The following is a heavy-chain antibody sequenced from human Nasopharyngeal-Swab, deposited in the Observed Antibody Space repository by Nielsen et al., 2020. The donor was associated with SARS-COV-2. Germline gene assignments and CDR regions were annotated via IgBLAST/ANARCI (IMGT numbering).Heavy chain of an antibody. J-gene: IGHJ5*02. CDR3: AGVPSGSMSYWFDP. Sequence: SETLSLTCAVYGGSFSTYYWSWIRQPPGKGLEWIGEIKHRRSTNYNPSLKSRVTISVDTSKNQFSLKLSSVTAADTAVYYCAGVPSGSMSYWFDPWGQGTLVTVSS. CDR2: IKHRRST. V-gene: IGHV4-34*01. D-gene: IGHD3-10*01. CDR1: GGSFSTYY.